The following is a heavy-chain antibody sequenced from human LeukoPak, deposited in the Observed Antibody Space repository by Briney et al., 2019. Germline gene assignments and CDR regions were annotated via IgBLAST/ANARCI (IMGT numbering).Heavy chain of an antibody. CDR3: ARGERYSSSWYPAYRYYYSYMDV. CDR1: VGTFSSYA. Sequence: SVKVSCKASVGTFSSYAISWVRQAPGQGLEWMGGIIPIFGTANYAQKFQGRVTITAEKSTSTAYMELRSLRSEDTAVYYCARGERYSSSWYPAYRYYYSYMDVWGKGTTVTVSS. V-gene: IGHV1-69*06. J-gene: IGHJ6*03. D-gene: IGHD6-13*01. CDR2: IIPIFGTA.